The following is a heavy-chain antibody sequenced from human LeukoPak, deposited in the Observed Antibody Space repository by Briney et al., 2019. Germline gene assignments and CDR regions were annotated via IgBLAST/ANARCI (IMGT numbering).Heavy chain of an antibody. D-gene: IGHD6-19*01. CDR2: INPSGGST. J-gene: IGHJ4*02. CDR3: AREDSSGWYVFDY. Sequence: ASVKVSCKASGYTFTSYYMHWVRQAPGRGLEWMGIINPSGGSTSYAQKFQGRVTMTRDTSTSTVYMELSSLRSEDTAVYYCAREDSSGWYVFDYWGQGTLVTVSP. V-gene: IGHV1-46*01. CDR1: GYTFTSYY.